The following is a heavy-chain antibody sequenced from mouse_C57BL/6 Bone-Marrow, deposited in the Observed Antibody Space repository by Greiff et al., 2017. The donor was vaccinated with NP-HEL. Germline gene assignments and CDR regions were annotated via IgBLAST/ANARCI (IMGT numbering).Heavy chain of an antibody. CDR3: ARPYYYGSSPAWFAY. CDR2: IYPRSGNT. V-gene: IGHV1-81*01. Sequence: VKLMESGAELARPGASVKLSCKASGYTFTSYGISWVKQRTGQGLEWIGEIYPRSGNTYYNEKFKGKATLTADKSSSTAYMELRSLTSEDSAVYFCARPYYYGSSPAWFAYWGQGTLVTVSA. J-gene: IGHJ3*01. D-gene: IGHD1-1*01. CDR1: GYTFTSYG.